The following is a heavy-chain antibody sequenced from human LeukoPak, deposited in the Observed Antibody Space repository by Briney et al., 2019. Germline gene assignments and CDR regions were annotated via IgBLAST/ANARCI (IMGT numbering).Heavy chain of an antibody. J-gene: IGHJ4*02. Sequence: SVKVSCKASGYTFTGYYIHWVRQAPGQGLEWMGRINPNNGDTNYAQKFQGRVTMTRDTAISTVYMELSRLRSDDTAVYYCARRENDYWGQGTLVTVSS. CDR2: INPNNGDT. D-gene: IGHD1-26*01. V-gene: IGHV1-2*06. CDR1: GYTFTGYY. CDR3: ARRENDY.